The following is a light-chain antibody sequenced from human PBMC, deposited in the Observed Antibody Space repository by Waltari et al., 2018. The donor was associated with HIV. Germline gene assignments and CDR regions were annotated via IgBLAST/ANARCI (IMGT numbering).Light chain of an antibody. CDR1: HGIRNY. CDR3: QQYNSYPNT. J-gene: IGKJ5*01. Sequence: DIQMTQSPSSLFASVGDRVTITCRASHGIRNYLAWVQQKPGEAPKSLIYAASRLQSGVPSKFSGSGSGTDFTLTISSLQLEDFATYYCQQYNSYPNTFGQGTRLEIK. CDR2: AAS. V-gene: IGKV1-16*02.